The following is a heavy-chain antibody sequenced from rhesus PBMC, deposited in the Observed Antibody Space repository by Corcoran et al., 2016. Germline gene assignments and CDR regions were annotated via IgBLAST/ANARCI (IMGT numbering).Heavy chain of an antibody. CDR1: GGSISSGYG. CDR2: IFNNIGNT. CDR3: ANSRGGVYYFDY. V-gene: IGHV4S7*01. Sequence: QLQLQESGPGLVKPSETLSLTCAVSGGSISSGYGWSWIRQPPGKGLGWIGNIFNNIGNTYYNPSLKSRVTISKDTSKNQFSLKLSSVTAADTAVYYCANSRGGVYYFDYWGQGVLVTVSS. D-gene: IGHD4-23*01. J-gene: IGHJ4*01.